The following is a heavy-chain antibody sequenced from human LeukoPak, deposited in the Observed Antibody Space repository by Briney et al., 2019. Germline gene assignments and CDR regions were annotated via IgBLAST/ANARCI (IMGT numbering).Heavy chain of an antibody. CDR3: ARVGTTSNFYYYYGMDV. V-gene: IGHV3-74*01. Sequence: PGGSPRLSCAASGFTFSSYWMYWVRQAPGKGLVWVSRITSDWSTTSYADSVKGRFTISRDNAKNTLYLQMNSLRAEDTAVYYCARVGTTSNFYYYYGMDVWGQGTTVTVS. J-gene: IGHJ6*02. D-gene: IGHD2/OR15-2a*01. CDR2: ITSDWSTT. CDR1: GFTFSSYW.